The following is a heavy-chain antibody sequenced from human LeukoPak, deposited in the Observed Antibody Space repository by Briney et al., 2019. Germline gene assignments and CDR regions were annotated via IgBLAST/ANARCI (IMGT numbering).Heavy chain of an antibody. CDR1: GGSINSGSYY. J-gene: IGHJ4*02. CDR2: IYSTGTT. D-gene: IGHD2-2*02. V-gene: IGHV4-61*09. CDR3: ARCTSTSCYNFDY. Sequence: PSETLSLTCTVSGGSINSGSYYWNWIRQSAGKGLEWIGHIYSTGTTNCNPSLKSRVTISLDTSKNQFSLKLNSVTAADTAVYYCARCTSTSCYNFDYWGQGTLVTVSS.